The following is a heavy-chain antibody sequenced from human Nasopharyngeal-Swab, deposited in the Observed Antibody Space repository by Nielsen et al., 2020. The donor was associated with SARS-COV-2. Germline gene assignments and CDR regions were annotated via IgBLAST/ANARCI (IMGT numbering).Heavy chain of an antibody. V-gene: IGHV1-69*04. CDR2: IIPILDRT. J-gene: IGHJ4*02. D-gene: IGHD6-13*01. Sequence: SVKVSCKAFGGTFSSFAFSWVRQAPGQGLEWMGRIIPILDRTNYAQKFQGRVTISADKSTSTAYMELSSLRSEDTAMYYCARDPNSSWLPLDYWGQGTLVTVSS. CDR3: ARDPNSSWLPLDY. CDR1: GGTFSSFA.